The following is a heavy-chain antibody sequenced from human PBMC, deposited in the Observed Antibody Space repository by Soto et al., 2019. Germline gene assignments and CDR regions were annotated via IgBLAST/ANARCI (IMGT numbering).Heavy chain of an antibody. CDR2: IGADNGDT. Sequence: QGQLVQSGAEVKKPGASVKVACKASGYTCSTYGFRWVRQALGPGLEWMGWIGADNGDTYFAQNYQGRVTMTTDPSTTTSYMELRSLTSEGASVYFCARNWKGAEGFDPWGQGTLVTVSS. D-gene: IGHD1-1*01. V-gene: IGHV1-18*01. CDR3: ARNWKGAEGFDP. J-gene: IGHJ5*02. CDR1: GYTCSTYG.